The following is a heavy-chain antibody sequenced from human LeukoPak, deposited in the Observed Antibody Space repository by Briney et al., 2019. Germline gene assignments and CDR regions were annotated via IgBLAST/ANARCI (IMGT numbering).Heavy chain of an antibody. CDR2: IYYSGST. V-gene: IGHV4-59*01. D-gene: IGHD6-13*01. CDR1: GGSISSYY. J-gene: IGHJ6*03. Sequence: PSETLSLTCTVSGGSISSYYWSWIRQPPGKGLEWIGYIYYSGSTNYNPSLKSRVTISVDTSKNQFSLKLSSVTAADTAVYYCAGGRQQLVFVYYYYMGVWGKGTTVTVSS. CDR3: AGGRQQLVFVYYYYMGV.